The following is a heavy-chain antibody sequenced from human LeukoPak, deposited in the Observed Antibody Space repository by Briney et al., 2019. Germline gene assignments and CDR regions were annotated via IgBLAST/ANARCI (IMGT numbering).Heavy chain of an antibody. CDR2: IYYSGST. D-gene: IGHD5-12*01. CDR3: ARLWYSGYEQIDY. V-gene: IGHV4-31*03. Sequence: SQTLSLTCTVSGGSISSGGYYWSWIRQHPGKGLEWIGYIYYSGSTYYNPSLKSRVTISVDTSKNQFSLKLSSVTAADTAVYYCARLWYSGYEQIDYWGRGTLVTVSS. J-gene: IGHJ4*02. CDR1: GGSISSGGYY.